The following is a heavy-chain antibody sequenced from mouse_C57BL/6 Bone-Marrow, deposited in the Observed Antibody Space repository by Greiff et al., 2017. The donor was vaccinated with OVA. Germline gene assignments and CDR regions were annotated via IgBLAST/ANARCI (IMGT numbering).Heavy chain of an antibody. CDR3: ARENNWGFFAY. CDR1: GYTFTSYW. CDR2: IDPSDSYT. D-gene: IGHD4-1*02. J-gene: IGHJ3*01. V-gene: IGHV1-59*01. Sequence: VQLQQPGAELVRPGTSVKLSCKASGYTFTSYWMHWVKQRPGQGLEWIGVIDPSDSYTTYNQKFKGKATLTADTSSSKAYMQLSSLTSEDAAVYYYARENNWGFFAYWGQGTLVTVSA.